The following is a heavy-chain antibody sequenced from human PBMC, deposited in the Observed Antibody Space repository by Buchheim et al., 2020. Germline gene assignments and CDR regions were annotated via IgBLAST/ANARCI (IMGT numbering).Heavy chain of an antibody. J-gene: IGHJ6*02. D-gene: IGHD3-10*01. V-gene: IGHV3-7*01. Sequence: EVQLVESGGGLVQPGGSLRLSCAASGFTFSSYWMSWVRQAPGKGLEWVANIKQDGSEKYYVDSVKGRFTISSDNAKNSLYLQMNSLRAEDTAVYYCAREVIIAGVYYYYYGMDVWGQGTT. CDR1: GFTFSSYW. CDR3: AREVIIAGVYYYYYGMDV. CDR2: IKQDGSEK.